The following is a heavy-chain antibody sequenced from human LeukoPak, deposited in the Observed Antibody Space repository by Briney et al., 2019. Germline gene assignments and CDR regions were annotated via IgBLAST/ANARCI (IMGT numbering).Heavy chain of an antibody. CDR2: VWYDGTRK. V-gene: IGHV3-33*01. CDR1: GFPFSEFS. Sequence: GGSLRLSCAASGFPFSEFSLHWVRQAPGKGLGWVAVVWYDGTRKYYADSVKGRFIISKDDSRDTLYLQMSSLRADDTAVYYCARGDGDYGDYYFDYWGQGVLVTVSS. J-gene: IGHJ4*02. D-gene: IGHD4-17*01. CDR3: ARGDGDYGDYYFDY.